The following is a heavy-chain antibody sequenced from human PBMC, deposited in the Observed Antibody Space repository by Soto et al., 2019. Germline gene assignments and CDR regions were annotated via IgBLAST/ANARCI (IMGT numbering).Heavy chain of an antibody. CDR3: ATGGGALDI. Sequence: QVELVQSGAEVKKPGATVRVSCKASGSIVSNYGINWVRQAPGQGLEWMGCISGYSGNTHYSQKFEDRVTMTTDTSTTRAYMELRSLRSDDTALYYCATGGGALDIWGQGTMVIVSS. CDR2: ISGYSGNT. V-gene: IGHV1-18*01. J-gene: IGHJ3*02. CDR1: GSIVSNYG. D-gene: IGHD3-10*01.